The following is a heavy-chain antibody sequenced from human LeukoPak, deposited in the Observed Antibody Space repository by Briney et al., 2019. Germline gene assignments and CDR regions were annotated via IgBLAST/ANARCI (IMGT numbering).Heavy chain of an antibody. V-gene: IGHV5-51*01. J-gene: IGHJ4*02. D-gene: IGHD5-24*01. Sequence: GESLKISCKGSGYSFTSYWIGWVRQMPGKGLEWMGIIYPGDPDTRYSPSFQGQVTISADKSISTAYLQWSSLKASDTAMYYCARPLGGDGYNYVGFDYWGQGTLVTVSS. CDR1: GYSFTSYW. CDR2: IYPGDPDT. CDR3: ARPLGGDGYNYVGFDY.